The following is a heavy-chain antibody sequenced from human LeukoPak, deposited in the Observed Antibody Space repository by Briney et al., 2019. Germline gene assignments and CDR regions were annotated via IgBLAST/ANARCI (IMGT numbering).Heavy chain of an antibody. Sequence: SGGSLRLSCAASGFTFDDYAMHWVRQAPGKGLEWVSGISWNSGSIGYADSVKGRFTISRDNAKNSLYLQMNSLRAEDTALYYCAREGRYSNYFDYWGQGTLVTVSS. CDR1: GFTFDDYA. CDR2: ISWNSGSI. CDR3: AREGRYSNYFDY. V-gene: IGHV3-9*01. D-gene: IGHD4-11*01. J-gene: IGHJ4*02.